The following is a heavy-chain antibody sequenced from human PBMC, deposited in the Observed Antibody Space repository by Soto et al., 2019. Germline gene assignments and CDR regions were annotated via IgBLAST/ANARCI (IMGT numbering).Heavy chain of an antibody. CDR3: TRVNVGYYCYYGMDV. D-gene: IGHD3-16*01. Sequence: PGGSLRLSCTASGFTFGDYAMSWVRQAPGKGLEWVGFIRSKAYGGTTEYAASVKGRFTISRDDSKSIAYLQMNSLKTEDTAVYYCTRVNVGYYCYYGMDVWGQGTTVTVS. V-gene: IGHV3-49*04. CDR2: IRSKAYGGTT. CDR1: GFTFGDYA. J-gene: IGHJ6*02.